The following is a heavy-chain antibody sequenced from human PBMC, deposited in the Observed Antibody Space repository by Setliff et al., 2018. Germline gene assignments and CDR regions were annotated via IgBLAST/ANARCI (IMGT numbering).Heavy chain of an antibody. V-gene: IGHV4-59*08. J-gene: IGHJ4*02. CDR1: GGSISGYY. CDR3: ARRYGSGSYLHYFDY. CDR2: SSYTWST. D-gene: IGHD3-10*01. Sequence: SETLSLTCSVSGGSISGYYWTWFRQAPGKGLEWIGYSSYTWSTTYNPSLKSRVTMSIDTPKSQISLTLTSVTAADTAVYYCARRYGSGSYLHYFDYWGQGILVTVSS.